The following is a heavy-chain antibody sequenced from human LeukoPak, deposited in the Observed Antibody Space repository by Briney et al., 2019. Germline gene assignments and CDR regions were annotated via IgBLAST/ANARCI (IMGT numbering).Heavy chain of an antibody. V-gene: IGHV4-34*01. CDR1: GVSFSGYY. CDR3: ARAYYDFWSGYQFDY. J-gene: IGHJ4*02. Sequence: PSETLSLTCAVYGVSFSGYYWSWLRQPPGKGLEWIGEINHSGSTNYNPSLKSRVTISVDTSKNQFSLKLSSVTAADTAVYYCARAYYDFWSGYQFDYWGQGTLVTVSS. D-gene: IGHD3-3*01. CDR2: INHSGST.